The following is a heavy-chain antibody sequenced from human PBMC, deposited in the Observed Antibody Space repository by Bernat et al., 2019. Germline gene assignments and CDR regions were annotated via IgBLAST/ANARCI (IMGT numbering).Heavy chain of an antibody. CDR1: GFTFSSYA. Sequence: EVQLLESGGGLVQPGGSLRLSCAASGFTFSSYAMSWVRQAPGKGLEWVSAISGSGGSTYYADSVKGRFTISRDNSKKTLFLQMNSLRIEDTAVYYCAKEGVAVYSGWYFNLWGRGALVTVSS. V-gene: IGHV3-23*01. CDR2: ISGSGGST. J-gene: IGHJ2*01. CDR3: AKEGVAVYSGWYFNL. D-gene: IGHD2-21*01.